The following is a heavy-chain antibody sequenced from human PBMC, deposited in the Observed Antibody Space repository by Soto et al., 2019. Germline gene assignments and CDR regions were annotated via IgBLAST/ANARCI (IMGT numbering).Heavy chain of an antibody. CDR1: GYTFTSYD. Sequence: QVQLVQSGAEVKKPGASVKVSCKASGYTFTSYDINWVRQATGQGLEWMGWMNPNSGNTGYAQKLQGRVTMTRNTSISTAYMELSSLRSEDTAVYYCARGLELYNYYYMDVWGKGTTVTVSS. CDR2: MNPNSGNT. J-gene: IGHJ6*03. D-gene: IGHD1-7*01. CDR3: ARGLELYNYYYMDV. V-gene: IGHV1-8*01.